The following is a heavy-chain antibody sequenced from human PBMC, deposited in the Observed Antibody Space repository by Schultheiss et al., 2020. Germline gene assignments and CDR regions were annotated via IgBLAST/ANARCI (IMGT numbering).Heavy chain of an antibody. CDR1: GGSISSSNW. V-gene: IGHV4-4*02. J-gene: IGHJ5*02. D-gene: IGHD6-13*01. CDR2: IYHSGST. Sequence: SETLSLTCAVSGGSISSSNWWSWVRQPPGKGLEWIGSIYHSGSTYYNPSLKSRVTISVDTSKNQFSLKLSSVTAADTAVYYCARAPSGIAAPFFDPWGQGTLVTGSS. CDR3: ARAPSGIAAPFFDP.